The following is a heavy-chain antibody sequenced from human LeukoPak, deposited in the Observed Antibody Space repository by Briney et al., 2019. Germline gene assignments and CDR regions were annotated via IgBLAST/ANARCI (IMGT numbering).Heavy chain of an antibody. CDR2: IKSKTGGGTT. V-gene: IGHV3-15*01. Sequence: GGSLRLSCAASGFTFSNAWMSWVRQAPGKGLEWVGRIKSKTGGGTTDYAAPVKGRFTISRDDSKNTLYLQMNSLKTEDTAVYYCTTGYVEMATTPDYWGQGTLVTVSS. J-gene: IGHJ4*02. CDR3: TTGYVEMATTPDY. D-gene: IGHD5-24*01. CDR1: GFTFSNAW.